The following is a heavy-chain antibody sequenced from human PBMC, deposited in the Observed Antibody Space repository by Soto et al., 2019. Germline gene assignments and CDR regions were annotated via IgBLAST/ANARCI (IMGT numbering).Heavy chain of an antibody. Sequence: GGSLRLSCAASGFTVSSNYMSWVRQAPGKGLEWVSVIYSGGSTYYADSVKGRFTISRDNSKNTLYLQMNSLRAEDTAVYYCCMVRGVIRGRWFDPWGQGTLVTVSS. V-gene: IGHV3-66*01. CDR2: IYSGGST. CDR3: CMVRGVIRGRWFDP. CDR1: GFTVSSNY. J-gene: IGHJ5*02. D-gene: IGHD3-10*01.